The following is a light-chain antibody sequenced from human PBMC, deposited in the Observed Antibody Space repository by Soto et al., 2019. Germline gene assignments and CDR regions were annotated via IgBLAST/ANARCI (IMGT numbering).Light chain of an antibody. CDR2: LGS. Sequence: IVMTQSPLSLPVTPGEPASISCRSSQSLLHSNGYNYLDWYLQKPGQSPQLLIYLGSNRASGVPDRFSGSGSGTDFTLKISRVEAEDVGVYDCMQGTHWPITFGQGTRLEIK. CDR1: QSLLHSNGYNY. CDR3: MQGTHWPIT. J-gene: IGKJ5*01. V-gene: IGKV2-28*01.